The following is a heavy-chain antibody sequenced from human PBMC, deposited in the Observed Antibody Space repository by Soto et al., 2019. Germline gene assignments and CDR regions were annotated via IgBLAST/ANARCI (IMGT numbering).Heavy chain of an antibody. J-gene: IGHJ4*02. CDR3: ARLGGYYQAHDH. CDR2: IYYSGST. V-gene: IGHV4-59*08. D-gene: IGHD3-3*01. CDR1: GGSIRSYY. Sequence: SETLSLTCTFSGGSIRSYYWIWIRQPPGKGLEWIGYIYYSGSTNDNPSRKSRVTISVDTSNNQFSLNLTSVTAADTAVYYCARLGGYYQAHDHWSRGTLVTVSS.